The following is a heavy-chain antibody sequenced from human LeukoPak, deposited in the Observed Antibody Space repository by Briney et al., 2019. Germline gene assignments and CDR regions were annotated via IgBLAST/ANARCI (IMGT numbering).Heavy chain of an antibody. CDR2: ISYDGSNK. V-gene: IGHV3-30*04. Sequence: GGSLRLSCAASGFTFSTYAMHWVRQAPGKGLECVAVISYDGSNKYYADSVKGRFTISRDNSKNTLCLQMNSLRAEDTAVYYCAKDSYYDFWSGYYGVDYYYGMDVWGQGTTVTVSS. CDR1: GFTFSTYA. J-gene: IGHJ6*02. CDR3: AKDSYYDFWSGYYGVDYYYGMDV. D-gene: IGHD3-3*01.